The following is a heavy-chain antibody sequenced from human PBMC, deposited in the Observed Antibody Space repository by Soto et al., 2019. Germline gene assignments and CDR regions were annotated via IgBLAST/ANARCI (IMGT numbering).Heavy chain of an antibody. V-gene: IGHV1-2*02. J-gene: IGHJ6*02. Sequence: GASVKVSCKASGYTFTGYYMHWVRQAPGQGLEWMGWINPNSGGTNYAQKFQGRVTMTRDTSISTAYMELSRLRSDDTAVYYCARDGVDCSSTSCYEGNYGMDVWGQGTTVTVSS. D-gene: IGHD2-2*01. CDR2: INPNSGGT. CDR3: ARDGVDCSSTSCYEGNYGMDV. CDR1: GYTFTGYY.